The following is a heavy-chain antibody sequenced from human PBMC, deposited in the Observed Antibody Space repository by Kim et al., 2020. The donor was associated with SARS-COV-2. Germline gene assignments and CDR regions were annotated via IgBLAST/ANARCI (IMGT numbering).Heavy chain of an antibody. D-gene: IGHD2-2*01. J-gene: IGHJ4*02. Sequence: GESLKISCEASGYRFSTYWIAWVRQMPGKGLEWMGIIYPSNSLTYYSPSFQGQVTISVDKSIDTAFLEWTSLKSSDTAIYFCARPKYSTSRFPFDTWGQGTLVTVSS. CDR2: IYPSNSLT. CDR1: GYRFSTYW. V-gene: IGHV5-51*01. CDR3: ARPKYSTSRFPFDT.